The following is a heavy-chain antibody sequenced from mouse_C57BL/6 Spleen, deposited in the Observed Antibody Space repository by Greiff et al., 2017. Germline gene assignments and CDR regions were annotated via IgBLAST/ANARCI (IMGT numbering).Heavy chain of an antibody. CDR3: ARSFGFDD. V-gene: IGHV1-42*01. CDR2: INPSTGGT. J-gene: IGHJ2*01. Sequence: VQLQQSGPELVKPGASVKISCKASGYSFTGYYMNWVKQSPEKSLEWIGEINPSTGGTTYNQKFKAKATLTVDKSSSTAYMQLKSLTSEDSAVYYFARSFGFDDWGQGTTLTVSS. CDR1: GYSFTGYY.